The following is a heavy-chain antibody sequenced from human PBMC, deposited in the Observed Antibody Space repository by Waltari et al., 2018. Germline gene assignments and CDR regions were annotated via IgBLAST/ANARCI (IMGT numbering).Heavy chain of an antibody. CDR2: IYYSGST. D-gene: IGHD2-15*01. V-gene: IGHV4-59*11. CDR3: ARISRVVVAATDDAFDI. J-gene: IGHJ3*02. Sequence: QVQLQESGPGLVKPSETLSLTCTVSGGSISSHYWSWIRQPPGKGLEWIGYIYYSGSTNSNPSLDGRVTISVDTAKNQFSLKLGSVTAADTAVYYCARISRVVVAATDDAFDIWGQGTMVTVSS. CDR1: GGSISSHY.